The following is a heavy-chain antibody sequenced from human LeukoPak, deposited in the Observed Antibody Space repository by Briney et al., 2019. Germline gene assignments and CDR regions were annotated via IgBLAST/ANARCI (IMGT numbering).Heavy chain of an antibody. CDR3: AREAHTVRNYYDSSGYYPLRY. CDR2: IIPIFGTA. D-gene: IGHD3-22*01. Sequence: SVKVSCKASGGTFSSYAISWVRQAPGQGLEWMGGIIPIFGTANYAQKFQGRVTITTDESTSTAYMELSSLRSEDKAVYYCAREAHTVRNYYDSSGYYPLRYWGQGTRVTVS. CDR1: GGTFSSYA. J-gene: IGHJ4*02. V-gene: IGHV1-69*05.